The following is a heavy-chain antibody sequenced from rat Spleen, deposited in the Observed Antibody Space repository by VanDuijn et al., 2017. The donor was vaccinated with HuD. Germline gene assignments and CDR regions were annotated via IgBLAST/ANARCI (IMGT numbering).Heavy chain of an antibody. Sequence: EVQLVESGGDLVQPGRSLKLSCAASGFTFSNYYMAWVRQAPTKGLEWVAYISTGGDNTYYRDSVKGRFTISRDNAKSTLYLQMDSLRSEDTATYYCATVRSAGFTIPFAWWGQGTLVTVSS. CDR3: ATVRSAGFTIPFAW. V-gene: IGHV5-27*01. CDR2: ISTGGDNT. D-gene: IGHD1-12*01. J-gene: IGHJ3*01. CDR1: GFTFSNYY.